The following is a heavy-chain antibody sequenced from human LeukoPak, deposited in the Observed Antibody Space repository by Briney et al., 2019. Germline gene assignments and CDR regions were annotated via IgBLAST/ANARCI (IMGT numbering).Heavy chain of an antibody. Sequence: GASVKVSCKASGYTFTGYYMHWVRQAPGQGLEWMGWINPNSGDTNYAQKFQGRVTMTRDTSISTAYMELSRLRSDDTAIYYCARYYYDSSGYYFLFDYWGQGTLVTVSS. D-gene: IGHD3-22*01. J-gene: IGHJ4*02. CDR1: GYTFTGYY. CDR2: INPNSGDT. V-gene: IGHV1-2*02. CDR3: ARYYYDSSGYYFLFDY.